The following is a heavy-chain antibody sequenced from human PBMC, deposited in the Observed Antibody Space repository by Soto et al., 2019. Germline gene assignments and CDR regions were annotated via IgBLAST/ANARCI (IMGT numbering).Heavy chain of an antibody. CDR3: ARDLYSGSYYRCFAA. D-gene: IGHD1-26*01. CDR1: GFTFSGFS. J-gene: IGHJ5*02. CDR2: ITSSSSTI. V-gene: IGHV3-48*01. Sequence: PGGSLRLSRAASGFTFSGFSMNWARQAPGKGLEWVSYITSSSSTIYYADSVAGRFTISRDNPKNSLYLQMNSLRAEDTAVYYCARDLYSGSYYRCFAAWGQGTLVNVS.